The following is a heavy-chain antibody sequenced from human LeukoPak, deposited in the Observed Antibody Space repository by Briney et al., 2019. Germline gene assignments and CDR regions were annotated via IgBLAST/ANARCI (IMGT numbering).Heavy chain of an antibody. CDR3: ARVLLWFGELGYGMDV. J-gene: IGHJ6*02. D-gene: IGHD3-10*01. V-gene: IGHV1-46*01. CDR1: GYTFTSYY. Sequence: ASVKLSCTASGYTFTSYYMHWVRQAPGQGLEWMGIINPSGGSTSYAQKFQGRVTMTRDTSTSTVYMELSSLRSEDTAVYYCARVLLWFGELGYGMDVWGQGTTVTVSS. CDR2: INPSGGST.